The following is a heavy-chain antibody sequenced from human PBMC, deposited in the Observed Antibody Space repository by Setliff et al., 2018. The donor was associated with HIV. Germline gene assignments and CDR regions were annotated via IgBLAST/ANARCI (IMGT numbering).Heavy chain of an antibody. J-gene: IGHJ4*02. V-gene: IGHV4-4*07. Sequence: SETLSLTCTVSGGSISSYYWSWIRQPAGKGLEWIGRIYTSGSTNYNPSLRSRVTLSVDTSKNHFSLKLNSVTAADTAVYYCARDRGTRYGSGKDFDSWGQGILVTVSS. D-gene: IGHD3-10*01. CDR2: IYTSGST. CDR3: ARDRGTRYGSGKDFDS. CDR1: GGSISSYY.